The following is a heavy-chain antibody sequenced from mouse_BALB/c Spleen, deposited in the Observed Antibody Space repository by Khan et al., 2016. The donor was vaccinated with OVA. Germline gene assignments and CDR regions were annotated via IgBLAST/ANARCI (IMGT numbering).Heavy chain of an antibody. CDR3: ARGGYCSLAY. CDR2: IDPGDGRT. CDR1: GYTFTSYW. V-gene: IGHV1S81*02. Sequence: QVQLQQPGAELVKPGASVKLSCKASGYTFTSYWMHWVKQRPGQGLEWIGQIDPGDGRTNFNAKFKGKATLTADTSSSTAYMQLSSLTSEDTAVYYCARGGYCSLAYWGQGTLVTVSA. J-gene: IGHJ3*01.